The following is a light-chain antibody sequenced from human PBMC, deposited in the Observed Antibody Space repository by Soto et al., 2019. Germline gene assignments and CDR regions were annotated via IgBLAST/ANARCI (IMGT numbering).Light chain of an antibody. CDR3: QQYKDWPLT. J-gene: IGKJ3*01. CDR1: QSVSSS. Sequence: EIVMTQSPATLSVSPGERATLSCRASQSVSSSLAWYQQKPGQAPRLLVSGASTRATGVPARFSGSGSGTEFTLTISSLQSEDFAVYYCQQYKDWPLTFGPGTKLDIK. CDR2: GAS. V-gene: IGKV3-15*01.